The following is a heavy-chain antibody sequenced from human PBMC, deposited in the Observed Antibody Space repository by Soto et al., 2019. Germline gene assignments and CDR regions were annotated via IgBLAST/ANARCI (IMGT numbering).Heavy chain of an antibody. V-gene: IGHV3-30-3*01. CDR1: GFTFSSYA. CDR3: ARETCGGDCYPYYFDY. Sequence: GGSLKLSCAASGFTFSSYAMHWVRQAPGKGLEWVAVISYDGSNKYYADSVKGRFTISRDNSKNTLYLQMNSLRAEDTAVYYCARETCGGDCYPYYFDYWGQGT. J-gene: IGHJ4*02. D-gene: IGHD2-21*02. CDR2: ISYDGSNK.